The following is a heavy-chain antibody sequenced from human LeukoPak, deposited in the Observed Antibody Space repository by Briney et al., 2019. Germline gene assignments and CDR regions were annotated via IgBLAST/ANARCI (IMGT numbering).Heavy chain of an antibody. CDR1: GYSFTNYW. CDR3: ATRYYYDSGSYSSFDY. V-gene: IGHV5-51*01. CDR2: IYPGDSDT. D-gene: IGHD3-10*01. J-gene: IGHJ4*02. Sequence: GESLKISCKGSGYSFTNYWIGWVRQMPGKGLEWMGIIYPGDSDTRYSPSFQGQVTISADKSISTAYLQWSSLKASDTAMYYCATRYYYDSGSYSSFDYWGQGTLATVSS.